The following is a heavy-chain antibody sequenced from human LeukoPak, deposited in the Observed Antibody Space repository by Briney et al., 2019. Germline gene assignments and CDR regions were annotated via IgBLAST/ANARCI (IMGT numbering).Heavy chain of an antibody. CDR1: GGSISGYY. CDR3: ARAAVYYGFGGYFDY. V-gene: IGHV4-59*12. D-gene: IGHD3-10*01. CDR2: IYNSGST. Sequence: PSETLSLTCTVSGGSISGYYWSWIRQPPGKGLEWIGYIYNSGSTSYNPSLKGRVTISLDTSKSQFSLKLSSVTAADTAVYYCARAAVYYGFGGYFDYWGQGTLVTVSS. J-gene: IGHJ4*02.